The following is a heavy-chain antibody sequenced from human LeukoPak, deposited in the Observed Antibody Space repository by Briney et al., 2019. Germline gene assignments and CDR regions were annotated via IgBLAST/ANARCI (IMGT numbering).Heavy chain of an antibody. Sequence: PGGSLRLSCAASGFTFSSYAMHWVRQAPGKGLEWVAVISYDGSNKYYADSVKGRFTISRDNSKNTLYLQMNSLRAEDTAVYYCARGRGIAVAWGPVDAFDIWGQGTMVTVSS. CDR2: ISYDGSNK. V-gene: IGHV3-30-3*01. D-gene: IGHD6-19*01. CDR1: GFTFSSYA. CDR3: ARGRGIAVAWGPVDAFDI. J-gene: IGHJ3*02.